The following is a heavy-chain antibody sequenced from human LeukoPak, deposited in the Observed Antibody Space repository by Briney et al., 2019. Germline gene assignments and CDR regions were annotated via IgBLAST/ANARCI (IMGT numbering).Heavy chain of an antibody. Sequence: NPGGSLRLSCAASGFTFSSYSMNWVRQAPGKGLEWVSSISSSSSYIYCADSVKGRFTISRDNAKNSLYLQMNSLRAEDTALYYCAKGIDGVVTRRYYYYYGMDVWGQGTTVTVSS. J-gene: IGHJ6*02. CDR1: GFTFSSYS. V-gene: IGHV3-21*04. D-gene: IGHD2-21*02. CDR3: AKGIDGVVTRRYYYYYGMDV. CDR2: ISSSSSYI.